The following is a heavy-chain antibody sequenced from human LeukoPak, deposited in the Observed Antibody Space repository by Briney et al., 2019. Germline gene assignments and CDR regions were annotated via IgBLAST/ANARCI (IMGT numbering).Heavy chain of an antibody. J-gene: IGHJ4*02. V-gene: IGHV3-23*01. D-gene: IGHD2-21*01. CDR2: ISVSGNT. CDR3: AKAPVTTCSGAYCYPFDY. CDR1: GFTLSSYA. Sequence: GGSLRLSCAASGFTLSSYAMSWVRQAPGKGLEWVSAISVSGNTYHADSVRGRFTISRDSSKNTLYLQMNRLRAEDAAVYYCAKAPVTTCSGAYCYPFDYWGQGTLVTVSS.